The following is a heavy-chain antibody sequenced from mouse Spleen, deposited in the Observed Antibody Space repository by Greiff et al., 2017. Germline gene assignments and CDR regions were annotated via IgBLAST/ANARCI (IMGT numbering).Heavy chain of an antibody. V-gene: IGHV5-4*02. D-gene: IGHD1-1*01. Sequence: DVKLVESGGGLVKPGGSLKLSCAASGFTFSDYYMYWVRQTPEKRLEWVATISDGGSYTYYPDSVKGRFTISRDNAKNNLYLQMSSLKSEDTAMYYCARDQEDGRGAMDYWGQGTSVTVSS. CDR3: ARDQEDGRGAMDY. J-gene: IGHJ4*01. CDR2: ISDGGSYT. CDR1: GFTFSDYY.